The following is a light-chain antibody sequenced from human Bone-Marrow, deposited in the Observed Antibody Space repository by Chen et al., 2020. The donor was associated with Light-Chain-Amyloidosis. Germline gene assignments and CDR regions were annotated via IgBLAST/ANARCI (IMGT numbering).Light chain of an antibody. CDR2: GVI. V-gene: IGLV2-14*03. Sequence: QSALTQPASVSGSPGQSIPISCTGTSSDVGADNYVSWFQHHPGKAPTLMLYGVINRPSGVSNRLAGSKSGTTASLTISGLQAEDEADYYCSSYTGSSTLYVFGTGTKVTVL. J-gene: IGLJ1*01. CDR1: SSDVGADNY. CDR3: SSYTGSSTLYV.